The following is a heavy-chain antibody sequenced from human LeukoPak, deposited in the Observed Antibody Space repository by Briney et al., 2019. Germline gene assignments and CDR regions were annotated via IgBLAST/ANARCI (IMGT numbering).Heavy chain of an antibody. J-gene: IGHJ4*02. CDR1: GGSISSGGYY. CDR2: IYYSGST. V-gene: IGHV4-61*08. D-gene: IGHD5-18*01. Sequence: PSETLSLTCTVSGGSISSGGYYWSWTRQPPGKGLEWIGYIYYSGSTNYNPSLKSRVTISVDTSKNQFSLKLSSVTAADTAVYYCARLVSGGYSYGYEYYFDYWGQGTLVTVSS. CDR3: ARLVSGGYSYGYEYYFDY.